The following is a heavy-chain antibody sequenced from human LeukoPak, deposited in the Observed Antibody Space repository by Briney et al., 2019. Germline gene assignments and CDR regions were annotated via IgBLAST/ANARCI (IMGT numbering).Heavy chain of an antibody. Sequence: GGSLRLSCAASGFTFDDYAMHWVRQAPGKGLEWVSGISWNSGSIGCADSVKGRFTISRDNAKNSLYLQMNSLRAEDTAVYYCARGSYGDFIYFDYWGQGTLVTVSS. J-gene: IGHJ4*02. CDR2: ISWNSGSI. V-gene: IGHV3-9*01. CDR3: ARGSYGDFIYFDY. CDR1: GFTFDDYA. D-gene: IGHD4-17*01.